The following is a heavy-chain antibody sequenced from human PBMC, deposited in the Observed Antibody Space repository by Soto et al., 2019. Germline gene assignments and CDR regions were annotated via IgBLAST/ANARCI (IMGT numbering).Heavy chain of an antibody. CDR3: AGCSGLLERYYYYMDV. D-gene: IGHD2-15*01. Sequence: PSETLSLTCAVSSGSIGSSHWWIWVRQPPGKGLEWIGEIYHSGNTNYNPSLKSRVTISVDKSKNQFSLKVTSVTAADTAVYYCAGCSGLLERYYYYMDVWGKGTTVTVSS. V-gene: IGHV4-4*02. J-gene: IGHJ6*03. CDR2: IYHSGNT. CDR1: SGSIGSSHW.